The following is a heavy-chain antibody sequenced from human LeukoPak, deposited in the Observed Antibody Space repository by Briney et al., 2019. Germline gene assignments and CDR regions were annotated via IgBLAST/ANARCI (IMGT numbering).Heavy chain of an antibody. V-gene: IGHV1-3*01. CDR3: ARSPGGGGDLTTDY. D-gene: IGHD2-21*02. CDR1: GYTFTSYA. Sequence: ASVKVSCKASGYTFTSYAMHWVRQAPGQRLEWMGWINAGNGNTKYSQKFQGRVTMTTDTSTSTAYMELRSLRSDDTAVYYCARSPGGGGDLTTDYWGQGTLVTVSS. J-gene: IGHJ4*02. CDR2: INAGNGNT.